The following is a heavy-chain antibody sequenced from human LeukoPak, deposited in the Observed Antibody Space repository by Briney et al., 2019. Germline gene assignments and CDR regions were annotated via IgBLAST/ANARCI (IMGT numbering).Heavy chain of an antibody. Sequence: ASVKVSCKASGYTFTSYGISWVRQAPGQGLEWMGWISAYNGNTNYAQKLQGRVTMTTDTSTSTAYMELRSLRSDGTAVYYCARDGTSRYCSGGSCGNWFDPWGQGTLVTVSS. J-gene: IGHJ5*02. CDR3: ARDGTSRYCSGGSCGNWFDP. CDR2: ISAYNGNT. CDR1: GYTFTSYG. D-gene: IGHD2-15*01. V-gene: IGHV1-18*01.